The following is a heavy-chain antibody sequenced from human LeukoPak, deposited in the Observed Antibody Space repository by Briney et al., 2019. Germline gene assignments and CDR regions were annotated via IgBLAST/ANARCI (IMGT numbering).Heavy chain of an antibody. CDR1: GFTFSSYD. Sequence: GGSLRLSCAASGFTFSSYDMYWVRQAPGKGLEWVAVIWSDGSNECYADSVKGRFTISRDNSKNTLYLQMNSLRAEDTAVYYCARRSEAYYDSSGYYSLGYWGQGTLVTVSP. CDR3: ARRSEAYYDSSGYYSLGY. CDR2: IWSDGSNE. D-gene: IGHD3-22*01. J-gene: IGHJ4*02. V-gene: IGHV3-33*07.